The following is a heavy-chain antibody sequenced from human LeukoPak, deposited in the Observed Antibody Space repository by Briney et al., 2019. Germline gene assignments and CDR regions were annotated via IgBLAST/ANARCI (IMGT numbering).Heavy chain of an antibody. CDR3: AREVSMSAAGTVYFQD. D-gene: IGHD6-13*01. CDR2: VNPSGGSS. V-gene: IGHV1-46*01. CDR1: GYTFSDYY. J-gene: IGHJ1*01. Sequence: ASVKVSCKASGYTFSDYYIHWVRQAPGQGLEWMGIVNPSGGSSTYAQKFQVRVTITRNNSTSTVYMELSSLRSQDTAVYYCAREVSMSAAGTVYFQDWGQGTLVTVSS.